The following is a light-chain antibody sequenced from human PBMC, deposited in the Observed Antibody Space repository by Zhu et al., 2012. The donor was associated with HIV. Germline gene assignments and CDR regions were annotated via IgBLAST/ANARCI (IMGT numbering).Light chain of an antibody. V-gene: IGKV3-15*01. CDR1: QSVSTN. CDR3: QEYYDWPLYA. CDR2: VHP. J-gene: IGKJ2*01. Sequence: EVVLTQSPATLFVSPGERATLSCRASQSVSTNLAWYQQKPGPGSQAPHSLVHPPGSTGIPARFTGSGSGTEFTLTITSVQAEDFAVYHCQEYYDWPLYAFGQGPSWRS.